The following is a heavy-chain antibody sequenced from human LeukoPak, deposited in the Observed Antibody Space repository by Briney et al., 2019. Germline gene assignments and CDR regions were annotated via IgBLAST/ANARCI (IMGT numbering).Heavy chain of an antibody. D-gene: IGHD6-19*01. CDR3: ARGNSSGWYGGFDY. V-gene: IGHV4-59*01. Sequence: SETLSLTCTVSGDSIGSNYWSWIRQPPGKGLEWIGYIYNSGSTKYNPSLKSRVTISVDTSKNLFSLKLTSVTAADTAVYYCARGNSSGWYGGFDYWGQGILVTVSS. J-gene: IGHJ4*02. CDR1: GDSIGSNY. CDR2: IYNSGST.